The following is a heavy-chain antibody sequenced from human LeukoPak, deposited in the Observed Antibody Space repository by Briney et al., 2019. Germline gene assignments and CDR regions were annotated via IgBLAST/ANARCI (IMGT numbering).Heavy chain of an antibody. CDR1: GFIFSKYW. CDR2: IRQDGDTK. CDR3: ARSLPYGTTWYGRSDF. J-gene: IGHJ4*02. V-gene: IGHV3-7*03. Sequence: GGSLRLSCAASGFIFSKYWMTWVRQAPGKGLEWVANIRQDGDTKYYVDSMKGRFTISRDNAMNSLYLQMNSLRAEDTAIYYCARSLPYGTTWYGRSDFWGQGTLVTVSS. D-gene: IGHD6-13*01.